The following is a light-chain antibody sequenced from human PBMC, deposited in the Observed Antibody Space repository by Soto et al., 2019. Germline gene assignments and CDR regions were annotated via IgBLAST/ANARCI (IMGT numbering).Light chain of an antibody. Sequence: DIQMTQSPSSLSASVGDRVTITCRASQSISSYLNWYQQKPGKAPKLLISDAASLQSGVPSRFSGRGSGTEFTLTISSLQVEDFATYHCQQSYRTPYTFGQGTRLGIK. CDR3: QQSYRTPYT. CDR1: QSISSY. CDR2: DAA. J-gene: IGKJ2*01. V-gene: IGKV1-39*01.